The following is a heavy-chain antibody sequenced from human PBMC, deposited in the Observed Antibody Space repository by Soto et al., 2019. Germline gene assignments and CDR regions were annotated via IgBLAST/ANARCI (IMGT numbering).Heavy chain of an antibody. CDR1: GYTFTSYY. Sequence: ASVKVSCKASGYTFTSYYMHWVRQAPGQGLEWMGIINPSGGSTSYAQKFQGRVTMARDTSTSTVYMELSSLRSEDTAVYYCARLQGIAVAGTTSFDYWGQGTLVTVSS. CDR2: INPSGGST. CDR3: ARLQGIAVAGTTSFDY. V-gene: IGHV1-46*01. D-gene: IGHD6-19*01. J-gene: IGHJ4*02.